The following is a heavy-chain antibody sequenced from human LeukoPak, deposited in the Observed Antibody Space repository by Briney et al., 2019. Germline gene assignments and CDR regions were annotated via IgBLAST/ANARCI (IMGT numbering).Heavy chain of an antibody. J-gene: IGHJ4*02. Sequence: PGGSLRLSCAPSGFTFSDYWMHWVRQAPGKGLVWVSIINTDTRGTYYADSVKGRFTISRDNAKNTLYLQMNSLRAEDTAVYYCARAGAYRFDYWGQGALVTVSS. V-gene: IGHV3-74*01. CDR3: ARAGAYRFDY. CDR1: GFTFSDYW. CDR2: INTDTRGT. D-gene: IGHD3-16*01.